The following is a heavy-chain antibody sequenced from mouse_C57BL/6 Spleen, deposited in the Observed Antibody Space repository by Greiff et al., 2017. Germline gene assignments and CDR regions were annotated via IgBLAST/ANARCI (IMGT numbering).Heavy chain of an antibody. V-gene: IGHV1-20*01. Sequence: EVKLMESGPELVKPGDSVKISCKASGYSFTGYFMNWVMQSHGKSLEWIGRINPYNGDTFYNQKFKGKATLTVDKSSSTAHMELRSLTSEDSAVYYCARGGYYEDGYYAMDYWGQGTSVTVSS. CDR2: INPYNGDT. D-gene: IGHD2-3*01. J-gene: IGHJ4*01. CDR3: ARGGYYEDGYYAMDY. CDR1: GYSFTGYF.